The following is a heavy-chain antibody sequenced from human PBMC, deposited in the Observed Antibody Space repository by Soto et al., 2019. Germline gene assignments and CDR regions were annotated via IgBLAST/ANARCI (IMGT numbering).Heavy chain of an antibody. CDR1: GGSISSSSYY. V-gene: IGHV4-39*01. D-gene: IGHD3-3*01. CDR3: ASLTYYDFWSGYYSDKIDY. CDR2: IYYSGST. Sequence: SETLSLTCTVSGGSISSSSYYWGWIRQPPGKGLEWIGSIYYSGSTYYNPSLKSRVTISVDTSKNQFSLKLSSVTAADTAVYYCASLTYYDFWSGYYSDKIDYWGQGTLVTVSS. J-gene: IGHJ4*02.